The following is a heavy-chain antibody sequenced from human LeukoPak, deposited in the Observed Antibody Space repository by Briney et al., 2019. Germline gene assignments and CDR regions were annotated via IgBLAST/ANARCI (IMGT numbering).Heavy chain of an antibody. CDR1: GFTFSSYA. J-gene: IGHJ4*02. Sequence: PGGSLRLSCAASGFTFSSYAMSWVRQAPGKGLEWVSAISGSGGSTYYADSVKGRFTISRDNSKNTLYLQMNGLRAEDTAVYYCARDHGDSSGYLAYYFDYWGQGTLVTVSS. CDR3: ARDHGDSSGYLAYYFDY. CDR2: ISGSGGST. V-gene: IGHV3-23*01. D-gene: IGHD3-22*01.